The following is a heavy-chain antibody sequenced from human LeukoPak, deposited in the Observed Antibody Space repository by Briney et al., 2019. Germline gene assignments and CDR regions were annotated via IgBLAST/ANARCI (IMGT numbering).Heavy chain of an antibody. CDR1: GYSFTSYW. CDR2: IYPGDSDT. D-gene: IGHD3-22*01. J-gene: IGHJ6*03. V-gene: IGHV5-51*01. Sequence: GESLKISCKGSGYSFTSYWIGWVRQMPGKGLEWMGIIYPGDSDTRYSPSFQGQVTISADKSISTAYLQWSSLKASDTAMYYCARHRRSGYSQLHNEFHMDVWGKGTTVTVSS. CDR3: ARHRRSGYSQLHNEFHMDV.